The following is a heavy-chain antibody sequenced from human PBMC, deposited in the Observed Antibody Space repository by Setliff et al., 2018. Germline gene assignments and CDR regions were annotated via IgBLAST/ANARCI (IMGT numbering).Heavy chain of an antibody. V-gene: IGHV1-18*01. D-gene: IGHD2-2*01. CDR3: ARDPSLYCSSTSCSSHWFDP. CDR1: GYTFTSYG. CDR2: ISAYNGNT. Sequence: RASVKVSCKASGYTFTSYGISWVRQAPGQGLEWMGWISAYNGNTNYAQKLQGRVTMTTDTSTSTAYMELRSLRSDDTAVYYCARDPSLYCSSTSCSSHWFDPWGQGTLVTVSS. J-gene: IGHJ5*02.